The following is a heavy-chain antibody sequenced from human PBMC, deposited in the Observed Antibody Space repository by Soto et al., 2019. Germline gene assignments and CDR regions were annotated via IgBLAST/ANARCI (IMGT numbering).Heavy chain of an antibody. CDR2: MYYRGST. V-gene: IGHV4-59*08. J-gene: IGHJ4*02. D-gene: IGHD4-17*01. CDR3: ARHLYDYGDYQLLFVFDY. CDR1: GISISSYY. Sequence: SETLSLTCTVSGISISSYYWSWIRQPPGKGLEWIGYMYYRGSTNYNPSLKSRVTISVDTSKNQFSLKLSSVTAADTAVYYCARHLYDYGDYQLLFVFDYWGQGTLVTVSS.